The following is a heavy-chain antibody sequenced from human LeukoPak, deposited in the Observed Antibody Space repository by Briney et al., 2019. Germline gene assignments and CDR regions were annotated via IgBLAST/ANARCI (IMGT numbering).Heavy chain of an antibody. D-gene: IGHD2-21*01. V-gene: IGHV1-46*03. Sequence: ASVKVSCKASGYTFTSYYMHWVRQAPGQGLECIGIINPSGGSTSYAQKFQGRVTMTRDTSTSTVYMELSSLRSEDTAVYYCARASYCGGDCSPGYFDYWGQGTLVTVSS. J-gene: IGHJ4*02. CDR3: ARASYCGGDCSPGYFDY. CDR1: GYTFTSYY. CDR2: INPSGGST.